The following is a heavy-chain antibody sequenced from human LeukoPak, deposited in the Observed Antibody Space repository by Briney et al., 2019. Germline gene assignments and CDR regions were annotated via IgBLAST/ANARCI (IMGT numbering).Heavy chain of an antibody. D-gene: IGHD4-11*01. V-gene: IGHV3-23*01. Sequence: VGSLRLSCAASGFTFSSYGMSWVRQAPGKGLEWVSAISGSGGSTYYADSVKGRFTISRDNSKNTLYLQMNSLRAEDTAVYYCARPSRIGYSNALVLQHWGQGTLVTVSS. CDR2: ISGSGGST. CDR1: GFTFSSYG. J-gene: IGHJ1*01. CDR3: ARPSRIGYSNALVLQH.